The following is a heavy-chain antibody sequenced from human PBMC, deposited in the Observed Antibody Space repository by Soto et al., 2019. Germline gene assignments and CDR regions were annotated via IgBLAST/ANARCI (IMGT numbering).Heavy chain of an antibody. CDR3: ARQGVEYSSSSEGNWFDP. J-gene: IGHJ5*02. Sequence: SETLSLTCTVSGGSISSSSYYWGWIRQPPGKGLEWIGSIYYSGSTYYNPSLKSRVTISVDTSKNQFSLKLSSVTAADTAVYYCARQGVEYSSSSEGNWFDPWGQGTLVTVSS. CDR1: GGSISSSSYY. CDR2: IYYSGST. D-gene: IGHD6-6*01. V-gene: IGHV4-39*01.